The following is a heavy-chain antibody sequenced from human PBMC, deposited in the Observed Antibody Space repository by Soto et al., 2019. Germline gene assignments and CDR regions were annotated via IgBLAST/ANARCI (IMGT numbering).Heavy chain of an antibody. D-gene: IGHD3-10*01. CDR2: TIPIFATR. J-gene: IGHJ4*02. CDR1: GGTFSSSV. CDR3: ARVRSTWQFVFDY. Sequence: QVQLVQSGAEVQKPGSSVKVSCKASGGTFSSSVISWVRQAPGQGLEWVGGTIPIFATRNYAHKFQGRVTITADESTSTAYMELNSLTSEDTAVYYCARVRSTWQFVFDYWGQGTLVTVSS. V-gene: IGHV1-69*01.